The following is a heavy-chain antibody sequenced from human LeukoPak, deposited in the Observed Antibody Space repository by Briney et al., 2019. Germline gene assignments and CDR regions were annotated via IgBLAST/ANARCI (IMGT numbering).Heavy chain of an antibody. CDR1: GFTFDDYA. Sequence: GRSLRLSCAASGFTFDDYAMHWVRQAPGKGLEWVSGISWNRGSIGYADSVKGRFTISRDNAKNSLYLQMNSLRAEDTALYYCAKDTGPYDSSGYYYVRYFDYWGQGTLVTVSS. V-gene: IGHV3-9*01. CDR2: ISWNRGSI. J-gene: IGHJ4*02. CDR3: AKDTGPYDSSGYYYVRYFDY. D-gene: IGHD3-22*01.